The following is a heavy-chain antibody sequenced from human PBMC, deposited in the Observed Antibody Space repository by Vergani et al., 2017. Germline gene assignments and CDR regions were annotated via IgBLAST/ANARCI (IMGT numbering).Heavy chain of an antibody. J-gene: IGHJ5*02. CDR3: ARHSTVEWLVKLGWIDP. V-gene: IGHV4-39*01. Sequence: QLQLQESGTGLLKPSATLSLTCSVSGASIRSSNYYWGWIRQPPGKGLEWIASIYYSGSTYYNPSLKSRVTISVDTSNNQLSLKLCSVTASDTAVYFCARHSTVEWLVKLGWIDPWGQGILVTVSS. CDR1: GASIRSSNYY. D-gene: IGHD6-19*01. CDR2: IYYSGST.